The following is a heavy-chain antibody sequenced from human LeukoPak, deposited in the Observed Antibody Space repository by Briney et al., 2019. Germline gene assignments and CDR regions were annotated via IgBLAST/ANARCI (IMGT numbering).Heavy chain of an antibody. CDR2: IIPIFGTA. V-gene: IGHV1-69*13. CDR1: GGTFSSYA. J-gene: IGHJ4*02. Sequence: GASVKVSCKASGGTFSSYAISWVRQAPGQGLEWMGGIIPIFGTANYAQKFQGRVTITADESTSTAYMELSSLRSEDTAVYYCARDVRDDYSNYHLPLGYWGQGTLVTVSS. CDR3: ARDVRDDYSNYHLPLGY. D-gene: IGHD4-11*01.